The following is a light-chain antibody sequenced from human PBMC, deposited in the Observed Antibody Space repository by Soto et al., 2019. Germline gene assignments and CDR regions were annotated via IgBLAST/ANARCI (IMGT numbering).Light chain of an antibody. CDR2: EVN. CDR3: CSYTSSTTWV. Sequence: QSALTQPASVSGSPGQSITISCGGTSSDVGAYVYVSWYQQYPGKAPKLIIYEVNNRPSGVSGRFSGSKSDTTAYLTISGLQAEDEADYYCCSYTSSTTWVFGGGTKLTVL. CDR1: SSDVGAYVY. V-gene: IGLV2-14*03. J-gene: IGLJ3*02.